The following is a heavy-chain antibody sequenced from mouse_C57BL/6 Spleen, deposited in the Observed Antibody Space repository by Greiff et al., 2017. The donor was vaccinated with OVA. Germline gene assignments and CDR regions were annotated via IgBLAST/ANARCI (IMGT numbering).Heavy chain of an antibody. CDR3: ASEALN. V-gene: IGHV5-4*03. Sequence: EVKVVESGGGLVKPGGSLKLSCAASGFTFSSYAMSWVRQTPEKRLEWVATISDGGSYTYYPDNVKGRFTISRDNAKNNLYLQMSHLKSEDTAMYYCASEALNWGQGTLVTVSA. CDR1: GFTFSSYA. J-gene: IGHJ3*01. CDR2: ISDGGSYT.